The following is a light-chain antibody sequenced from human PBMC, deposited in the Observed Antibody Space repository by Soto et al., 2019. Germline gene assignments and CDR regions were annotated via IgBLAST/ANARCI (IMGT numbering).Light chain of an antibody. Sequence: EVVLTQSPGTLSLSPGERATLSCRASQSVNSKYLAWYQQKPGQAPRLLMYAISSRAAGIPDRFSGSGSGTDLTLTISRLEPEDLAVYYCQQYDNSHLTFGGGTKVEI. J-gene: IGKJ4*01. CDR1: QSVNSKY. CDR3: QQYDNSHLT. V-gene: IGKV3-20*01. CDR2: AIS.